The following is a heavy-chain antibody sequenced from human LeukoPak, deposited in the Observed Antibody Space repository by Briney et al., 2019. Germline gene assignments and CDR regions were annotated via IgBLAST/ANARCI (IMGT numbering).Heavy chain of an antibody. J-gene: IGHJ6*03. CDR1: GFTFSNYG. CDR2: IRYDGINK. Sequence: GGSLRLSCAASGFTFSNYGMHWVRQAPGKGLEWVAVIRYDGINKYYADSVKGRFTISRDNSKNTLFLQMNSLRAEDTAIYYCAKRGEVANYQYMDVWGKGTTVTVSS. D-gene: IGHD3-16*01. CDR3: AKRGEVANYQYMDV. V-gene: IGHV3-30*02.